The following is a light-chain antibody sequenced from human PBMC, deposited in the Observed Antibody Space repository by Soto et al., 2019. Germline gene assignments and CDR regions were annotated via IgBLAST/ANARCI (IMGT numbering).Light chain of an antibody. CDR2: GAS. CDR3: QPYDSSPGFT. CDR1: QSFHTNY. Sequence: EIVLTQSPGTLSLSPGERDTLSCRASQSFHTNYLDWYQHRHGQAPRLLIYGASIRASGIPERFSGRGSGTEFTRTISRLAPEDSAVYYCQPYDSSPGFTFVGDTKMEIK. V-gene: IGKV3-20*01. J-gene: IGKJ4*01.